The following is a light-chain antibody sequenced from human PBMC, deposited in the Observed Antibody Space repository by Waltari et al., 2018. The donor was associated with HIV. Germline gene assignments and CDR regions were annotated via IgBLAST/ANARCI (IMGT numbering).Light chain of an antibody. CDR3: CSYAGSSNWV. J-gene: IGLJ3*02. V-gene: IGLV2-23*02. Sequence: QSALTQPASVSGSPGQSITISCTGSSSYVGSYNLVSWYQQHPGKAPKLMIYEVINRPSGVSNRFSGSKSGNTASLTISGLQAEDEADYYCCSYAGSSNWVFGGGTKLTVL. CDR1: SSYVGSYNL. CDR2: EVI.